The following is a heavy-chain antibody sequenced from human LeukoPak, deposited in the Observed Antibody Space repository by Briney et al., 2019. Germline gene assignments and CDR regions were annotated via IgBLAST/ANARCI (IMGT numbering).Heavy chain of an antibody. D-gene: IGHD3-10*01. Sequence: ASVKVSCKASGYTFTGYYMHWVRQAPGQGLEWMGRINPNSGGTSYAQKFQGRVTMTRDTSISTAYMELSRLTSDDTAVYYCAGEYYGSGSYSSWDYWGQGTLVTVSS. CDR3: AGEYYGSGSYSSWDY. CDR1: GYTFTGYY. J-gene: IGHJ4*02. V-gene: IGHV1-2*06. CDR2: INPNSGGT.